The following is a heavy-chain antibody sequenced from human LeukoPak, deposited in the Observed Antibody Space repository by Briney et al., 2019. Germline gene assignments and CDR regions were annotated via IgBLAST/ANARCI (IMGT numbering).Heavy chain of an antibody. Sequence: SETLSLTCTVSGGSISSGGYYWSWIRQPPGKGLEWIGEINHSGSTNYNPSLKSRVTISVDTSKNQFSLKLSSVTAADTAVYYCARATGYCSGGSCYSRSVTYGMDVWGQGTTVTVSS. CDR1: GGSISSGGYY. CDR3: ARATGYCSGGSCYSRSVTYGMDV. J-gene: IGHJ6*02. CDR2: INHSGST. V-gene: IGHV4-39*07. D-gene: IGHD2-15*01.